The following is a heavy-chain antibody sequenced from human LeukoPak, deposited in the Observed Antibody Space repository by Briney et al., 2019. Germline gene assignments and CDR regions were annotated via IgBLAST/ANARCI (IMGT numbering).Heavy chain of an antibody. CDR1: GFTFSSYG. Sequence: GGSLRFSCAASGFTFSSYGMHWVRQAPGKGLEWVAVISYDGSNKYYADSVKGRFTISRDNSKNTLYLQMNSLRAEDTAVYYCAKVPSSGWSPFDYWGQGTLVTVSS. V-gene: IGHV3-30*18. CDR2: ISYDGSNK. D-gene: IGHD6-19*01. CDR3: AKVPSSGWSPFDY. J-gene: IGHJ4*02.